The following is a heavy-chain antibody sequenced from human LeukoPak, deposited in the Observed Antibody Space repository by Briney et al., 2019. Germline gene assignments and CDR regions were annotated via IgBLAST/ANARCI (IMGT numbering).Heavy chain of an antibody. J-gene: IGHJ4*02. CDR3: ARDDGGVATGQFGY. CDR1: GFTFNKYG. Sequence: GGSLRLSCAASGFTFNKYGMHWVRQAPGKGLDWVSFIHYAGLNKYYADSVRGRFTISRDDSKNTVYLQMNSLRAEDTAMYYCARDDGGVATGQFGYWGQGSLVTVSS. D-gene: IGHD5-12*01. V-gene: IGHV3-30*02. CDR2: IHYAGLNK.